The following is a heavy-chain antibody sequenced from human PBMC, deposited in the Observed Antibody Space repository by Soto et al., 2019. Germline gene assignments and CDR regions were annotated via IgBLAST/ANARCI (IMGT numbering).Heavy chain of an antibody. CDR1: GFSLSTSGMC. CDR3: ARMASSGRYLDY. V-gene: IGHV2-70*01. Sequence: SGPTLVNPTPTLTLTCTFSGFSLSTSGMCVSWIRQPPGKALEWLALIDWDDDKYYSTSLKTRLTISKDTSKNQVVLTMTNMDHVDTATYYCARMASSGRYLDYWGQGTLVTVSS. D-gene: IGHD3-16*02. J-gene: IGHJ4*02. CDR2: IDWDDDK.